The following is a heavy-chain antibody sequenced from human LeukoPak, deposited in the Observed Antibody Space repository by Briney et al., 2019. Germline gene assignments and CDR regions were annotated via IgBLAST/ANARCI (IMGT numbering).Heavy chain of an antibody. V-gene: IGHV4-59*01. J-gene: IGHJ4*02. CDR1: GGSISSYY. Sequence: PSETLSLTCTVSGGSISSYYWSWIRQPPGKGLEWIGYIYYSGSTNYIPSLKSRVTISVDTSKNQFSLKLSSVTAADTAVYYCARARDGYNTDWGQGTLVTVSS. D-gene: IGHD5-24*01. CDR3: ARARDGYNTD. CDR2: IYYSGST.